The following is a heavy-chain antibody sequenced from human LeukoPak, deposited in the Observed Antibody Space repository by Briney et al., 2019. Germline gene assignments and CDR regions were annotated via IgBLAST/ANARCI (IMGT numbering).Heavy chain of an antibody. D-gene: IGHD1-26*01. Sequence: ASVKVSFKASGYTFTDYYLHWMRQAPGQGLEWMGWINPNSGGTNYAQKFQGRVTMTRDTSISTAYMELSRLRSDDTAVYYCARGSYSGSYYYPYWGQGTLVTVSS. V-gene: IGHV1-2*02. CDR1: GYTFTDYY. CDR3: ARGSYSGSYYYPY. CDR2: INPNSGGT. J-gene: IGHJ4*02.